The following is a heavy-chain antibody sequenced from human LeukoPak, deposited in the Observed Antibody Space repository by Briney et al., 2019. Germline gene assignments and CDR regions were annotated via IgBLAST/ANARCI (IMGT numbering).Heavy chain of an antibody. J-gene: IGHJ4*02. V-gene: IGHV4-59*01. Sequence: SETLSLTCTVSGGSISSYYWSWIRQPPGKGLEWIGYIYYSGSTNYNPSLKSRVTISVDTSKNQFSLKLSSVTAADTAVYYCARGLIGYCSGGSCYRGYFDYWGQGTPVTVSS. D-gene: IGHD2-15*01. CDR1: GGSISSYY. CDR2: IYYSGST. CDR3: ARGLIGYCSGGSCYRGYFDY.